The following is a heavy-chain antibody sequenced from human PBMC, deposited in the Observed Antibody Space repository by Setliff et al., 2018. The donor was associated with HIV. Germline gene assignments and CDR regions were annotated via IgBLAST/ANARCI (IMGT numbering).Heavy chain of an antibody. CDR2: MNPNSGNT. CDR3: ARARRDSYDRRRRSHYYIDA. Sequence: ASVKVSCKASGYTFSSYDINWVRQATGQGLEWMGWMNPNSGNTGYAQKFQGRVTMTRDTSISTAYMELNNLKFEDTAVYYCARARRDSYDRRRRSHYYIDAWGKGTTVTVSS. CDR1: GYTFSSYD. J-gene: IGHJ6*03. V-gene: IGHV1-8*02. D-gene: IGHD3-22*01.